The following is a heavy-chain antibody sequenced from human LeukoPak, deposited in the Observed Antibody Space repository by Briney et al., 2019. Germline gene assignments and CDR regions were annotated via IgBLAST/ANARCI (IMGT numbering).Heavy chain of an antibody. V-gene: IGHV4-38-2*02. CDR3: ARDQHSSGNYRPGY. D-gene: IGHD3-22*01. CDR2: VYHSGSA. CDR1: GYSISSGYY. Sequence: SETLSLTCTVSGYSISSGYYWGWIRQPPGKGLEWIGSVYHSGSAYYNPSLKSRVTISVDTSKNQFSLKLSSVTAADTAVYYCARDQHSSGNYRPGYWGQGALVTVSS. J-gene: IGHJ4*02.